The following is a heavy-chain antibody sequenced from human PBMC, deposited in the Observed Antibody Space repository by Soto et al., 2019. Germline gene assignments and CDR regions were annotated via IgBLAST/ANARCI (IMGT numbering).Heavy chain of an antibody. D-gene: IGHD3-10*01. J-gene: IGHJ4*02. CDR3: AKAVLLWFGESHYFDY. CDR2: ISGSGGST. CDR1: GFTFSSYA. Sequence: GGSLRLSCAASGFTFSSYAMSWVRQSPGKGLEWVSAISGSGGSTYYADSVKGRFTISRDNSKNTLYLQMNSLRAEDTAVYYCAKAVLLWFGESHYFDYWGQGTLVTVSS. V-gene: IGHV3-23*01.